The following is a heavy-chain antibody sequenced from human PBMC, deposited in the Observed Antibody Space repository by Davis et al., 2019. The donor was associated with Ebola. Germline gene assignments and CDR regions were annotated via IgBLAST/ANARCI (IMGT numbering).Heavy chain of an antibody. CDR3: AKTVDYGDYVLTGLDV. CDR1: GGTFSRHA. D-gene: IGHD4-17*01. J-gene: IGHJ6*02. CDR2: IIPIFGTA. Sequence: SVKVSCKASGGTFSRHAITWVRQAPGQGLEWMGGIIPIFGTANYAQKFQGRVTITADKSTSTAYMELSSLRSEDTAVYYCAKTVDYGDYVLTGLDVWGQGTTVIVSS. V-gene: IGHV1-69*06.